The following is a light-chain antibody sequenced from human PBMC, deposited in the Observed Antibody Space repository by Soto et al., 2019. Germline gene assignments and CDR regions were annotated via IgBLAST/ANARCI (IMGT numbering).Light chain of an antibody. CDR3: QQYGSSPPT. CDR2: GAS. Sequence: EIVLTQSPGTLSLSPGERATLSCRASQSVISNYLAWYQRKPGQAPRLLIYGASNRATGIPNRFSGSGSVTDFTLTITRLEPEDFVVYYCQQYGSSPPTFCQGTKVEI. J-gene: IGKJ1*01. CDR1: QSVISNY. V-gene: IGKV3-20*01.